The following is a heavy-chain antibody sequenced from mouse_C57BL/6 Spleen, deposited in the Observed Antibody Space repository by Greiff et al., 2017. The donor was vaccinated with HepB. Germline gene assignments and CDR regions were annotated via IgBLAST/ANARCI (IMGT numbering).Heavy chain of an antibody. D-gene: IGHD1-1*01. Sequence: VQLQQPGAELVRPGSSVKLSCKASGYTFTSYWMHWVKQRPIQGLEWIGNIYPSDSETHYNQKFKDKATLTVDKSSSTAYMQLSSLSSEDSAVYYCARGDSYYGSSYGYFDVWGTGTTVTVSS. V-gene: IGHV1-52*01. CDR3: ARGDSYYGSSYGYFDV. J-gene: IGHJ1*03. CDR1: GYTFTSYW. CDR2: IYPSDSET.